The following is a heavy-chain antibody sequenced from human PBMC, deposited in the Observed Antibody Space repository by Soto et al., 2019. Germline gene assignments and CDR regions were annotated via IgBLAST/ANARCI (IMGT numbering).Heavy chain of an antibody. CDR3: ARDSYNFDD. Sequence: PSETLSLTCTVSGGSIRSYYWSWIRQPPGKGLEWIEYIYYSGSTDYNPSLKSRVTISVDTSKNQFSLKLRSVTAADTAVYYCARDSYNFDDWGQGIWVTVSS. CDR1: GGSIRSYY. V-gene: IGHV4-59*01. J-gene: IGHJ4*02. D-gene: IGHD5-18*01. CDR2: IYYSGST.